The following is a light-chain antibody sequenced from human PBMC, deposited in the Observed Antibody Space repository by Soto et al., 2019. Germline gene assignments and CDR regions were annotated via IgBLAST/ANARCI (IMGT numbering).Light chain of an antibody. V-gene: IGLV2-18*02. CDR2: EVS. CDR1: SSDVGSYNR. J-gene: IGLJ1*01. CDR3: SSYTSSSTYV. Sequence: VLTQPPSGSGSPGQSVTITCTGPSSDVGSYNRVCWYQQPPGTAPKLMIYEVSNRPSGVPDRFSASKSGNTASLTISGLQADDEADYYCSSYTSSSTYVFGTGTKVTVL.